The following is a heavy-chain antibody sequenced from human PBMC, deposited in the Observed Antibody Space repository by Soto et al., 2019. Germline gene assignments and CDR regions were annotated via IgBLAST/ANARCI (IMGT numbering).Heavy chain of an antibody. J-gene: IGHJ5*02. CDR1: GYTFTSYY. CDR2: INPSGGST. V-gene: IGHV1-46*01. Sequence: GASVKVSCKASGYTFTSYYMHWVRQAPGQGLEWMGIINPSGGSTSYAQKFQGRVTMTRDTSTSTVYMELSSLRSGDTAVYYCARDGGVDTAMVTDWFDPWGQGTLVTVSS. CDR3: ARDGGVDTAMVTDWFDP. D-gene: IGHD5-18*01.